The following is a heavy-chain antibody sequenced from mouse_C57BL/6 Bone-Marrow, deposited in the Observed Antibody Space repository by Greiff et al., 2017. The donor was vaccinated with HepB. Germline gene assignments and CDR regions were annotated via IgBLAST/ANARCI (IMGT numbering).Heavy chain of an antibody. CDR2: IYPGAGDT. J-gene: IGHJ3*01. D-gene: IGHD2-1*01. V-gene: IGHV1-82*01. CDR3: ANFYPWFAY. Sequence: VQLQQSGPELVTPGASVKISCKASGYAFSSSWLNWVTQRPGKGLEWIGRIYPGAGDTNYNGKFKGKATLTADKSSSTAYMQLSSLTSEDSAVYFCANFYPWFAYWGQGTLVTVSA. CDR1: GYAFSSSW.